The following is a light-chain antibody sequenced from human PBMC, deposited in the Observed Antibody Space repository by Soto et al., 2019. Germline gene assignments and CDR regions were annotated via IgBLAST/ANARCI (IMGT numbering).Light chain of an antibody. CDR2: AAS. Sequence: DIQMTQSPSSLSASVGDRVTITCRASQGISNYLAWHQQKPGKVPKLLIYAASTLQSGVPSRFSGSGSGTDFTLTISSLQPEDVATYYCQKYNSAPPWTFGQGTKGDIK. CDR1: QGISNY. CDR3: QKYNSAPPWT. J-gene: IGKJ1*01. V-gene: IGKV1-27*01.